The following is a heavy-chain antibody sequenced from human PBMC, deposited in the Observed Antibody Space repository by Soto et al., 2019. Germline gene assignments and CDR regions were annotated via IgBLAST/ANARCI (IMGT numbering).Heavy chain of an antibody. V-gene: IGHV1-18*01. J-gene: IGHJ5*02. CDR1: GYVFRTYD. D-gene: IGHD3-22*01. Sequence: QVQLVQSGPEVKKPGASVKVSCKTSGYVFRTYDISWVRQAPGQGLEWLGWIKTHNGNTNYAQKFQGRVTLTTDTSTNTHYMELRRLRSDDTAVFYCARESTHDSSGYRMFDTWGQGTLVTVSS. CDR2: IKTHNGNT. CDR3: ARESTHDSSGYRMFDT.